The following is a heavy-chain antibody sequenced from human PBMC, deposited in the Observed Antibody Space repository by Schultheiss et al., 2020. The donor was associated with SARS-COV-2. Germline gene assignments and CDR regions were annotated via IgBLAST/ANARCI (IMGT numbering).Heavy chain of an antibody. V-gene: IGHV3-33*03. CDR2: IWYDGSNK. Sequence: GGSLRLSCAASGFTFSSYGMHWVRQAPGKGLEWVAVIWYDGSNKYYADSVKGRFTISRDNAKNSLYLQMNSLRAEDTALYYCAKGPTYGSGTTLPGWFDPWGQGTLVTVSS. J-gene: IGHJ5*02. CDR1: GFTFSSYG. D-gene: IGHD3-10*01. CDR3: AKGPTYGSGTTLPGWFDP.